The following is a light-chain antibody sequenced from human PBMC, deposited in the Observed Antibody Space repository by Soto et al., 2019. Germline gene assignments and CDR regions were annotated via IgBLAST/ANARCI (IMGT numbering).Light chain of an antibody. CDR1: QGISNW. CDR3: QQYNGYSRT. Sequence: DIQMTQSPSSVSASVGDRVTITCRASQGISNWLAWYQQKPGKAPKLLIYNTSTLESGVPSRFTASGSGTEFTLTIASLQPDDFATYYCQQYNGYSRTFGQGTKVDI. V-gene: IGKV1-5*01. CDR2: NTS. J-gene: IGKJ1*01.